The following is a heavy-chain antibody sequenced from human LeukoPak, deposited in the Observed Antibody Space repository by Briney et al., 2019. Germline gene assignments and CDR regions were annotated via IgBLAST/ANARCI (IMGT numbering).Heavy chain of an antibody. J-gene: IGHJ4*02. CDR1: GYTFTSYY. CDR2: INPSGGST. D-gene: IGHD3-22*01. Sequence: ASVKVSCKASGYTFTSYYMHWVRQAPGQGLEWMGIINPSGGSTSYAQKFQGRVTMTRDMSTSTVYMELSSLRSEDTAVYYCARGDWLSSGYYGYYFDYWGQGTLVTVSS. CDR3: ARGDWLSSGYYGYYFDY. V-gene: IGHV1-46*01.